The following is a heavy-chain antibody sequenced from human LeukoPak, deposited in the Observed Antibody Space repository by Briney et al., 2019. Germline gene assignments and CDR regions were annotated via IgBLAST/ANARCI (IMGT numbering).Heavy chain of an antibody. J-gene: IGHJ6*02. D-gene: IGHD2/OR15-2a*01. CDR1: GFTFSNYG. Sequence: PGRSLRLSCATSGFTFSNYGFHWVRQAPDKGLEWVAIIWYDGSNKYYADSVKGRFTISRDNSKRTVYLQMNSLRAEDTAVYYCARASLSLLWGQGTTVTVSS. CDR2: IWYDGSNK. V-gene: IGHV3-33*01. CDR3: ARASLSLL.